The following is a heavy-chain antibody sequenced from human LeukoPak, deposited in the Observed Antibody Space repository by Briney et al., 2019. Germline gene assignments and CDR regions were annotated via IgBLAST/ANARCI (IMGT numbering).Heavy chain of an antibody. CDR1: GGSISSSSYY. D-gene: IGHD5-24*01. Sequence: SETLSLTCTVSGGSISSSSYYWGWIRQPPGKGLEWIGSIYYSGSTYYNPSLKSRVTISVDTSKNQFSLKLSSVTAEDTAVYYCARLGPQRWLQINFNWFDPWGQGTLVTVSS. CDR2: IYYSGST. CDR3: ARLGPQRWLQINFNWFDP. J-gene: IGHJ5*02. V-gene: IGHV4-39*01.